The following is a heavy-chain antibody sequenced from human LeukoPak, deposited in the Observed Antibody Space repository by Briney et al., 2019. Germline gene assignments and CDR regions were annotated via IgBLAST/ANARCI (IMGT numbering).Heavy chain of an antibody. Sequence: PGGSLRLSCAASGFTFSSYSMNWVRQAPGKGLEWVSSISSSSSYIYYADSVKGRFTISRDNAKNSLYLQMNSLRAEDTAVYYCARERSYQTRSSGCYSYFDYWGQGTLVTVSS. D-gene: IGHD6-19*01. V-gene: IGHV3-21*01. CDR2: ISSSSSYI. CDR3: ARERSYQTRSSGCYSYFDY. CDR1: GFTFSSYS. J-gene: IGHJ4*02.